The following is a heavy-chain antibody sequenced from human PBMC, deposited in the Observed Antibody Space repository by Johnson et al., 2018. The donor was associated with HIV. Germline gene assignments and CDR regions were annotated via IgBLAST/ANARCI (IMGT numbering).Heavy chain of an antibody. J-gene: IGHJ3*02. CDR1: GFTVSGNY. Sequence: VHLVESGGGLVQPGGSLRLSCAASGFTVSGNYMNWVRQAPGKGLEWVSVIYSGGKTYYADSVKGRCTISSYHSKHTLYLQMHSLRVEDTAVYYWARDRIWGYAFDIWGQGTMVTVSS. CDR2: IYSGGKT. CDR3: ARDRIWGYAFDI. V-gene: IGHV3-66*01. D-gene: IGHD3-16*01.